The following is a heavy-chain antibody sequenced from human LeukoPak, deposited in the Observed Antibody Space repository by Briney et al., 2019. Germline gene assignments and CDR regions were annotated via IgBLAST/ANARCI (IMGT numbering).Heavy chain of an antibody. CDR2: IIPIFGTA. V-gene: IGHV1-69*06. D-gene: IGHD5-18*01. J-gene: IGHJ4*02. Sequence: SVKVSCKASGGTFSSYAISWVRQAPGQGLEWMGGIIPIFGTANYAQKFQGRVTITADKSTSTAYMELSSLRSEDTAVYYCASQHRRVTRFDYWGQGTLVTVSS. CDR1: GGTFSSYA. CDR3: ASQHRRVTRFDY.